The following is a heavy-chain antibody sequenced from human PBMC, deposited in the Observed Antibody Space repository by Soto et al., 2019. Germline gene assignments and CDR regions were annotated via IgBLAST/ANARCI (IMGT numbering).Heavy chain of an antibody. CDR1: GVTYNTFA. Sequence: QVQLVQSGAEVRKPGSSVKVSCKASGVTYNTFAVSWVRQAPGQGLEWMGGIIPVLGPAFYAQKFQGRVPITADKSTSTAYLELTSLRSEDTAVYYCARRGRQFGSLFPYYGLDVWGQGTTVTVSS. D-gene: IGHD2-21*01. CDR3: ARRGRQFGSLFPYYGLDV. V-gene: IGHV1-69*06. CDR2: IIPVLGPA. J-gene: IGHJ6*02.